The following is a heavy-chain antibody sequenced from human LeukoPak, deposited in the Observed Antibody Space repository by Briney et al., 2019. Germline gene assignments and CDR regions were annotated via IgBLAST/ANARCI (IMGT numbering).Heavy chain of an antibody. J-gene: IGHJ3*02. V-gene: IGHV4-59*01. CDR3: ARYQARIVVVPAANDNAFDI. CDR1: GGSISSYY. D-gene: IGHD2-2*01. Sequence: SQTLSLTCTVSGGSISSYYWSWIRQPPGKGLEWIGYIYYSGSTNYNPSLKSRVTISVDTSKNQFSLKLSSVTAADTAVYYCARYQARIVVVPAANDNAFDIWGQGTMVTVSS. CDR2: IYYSGST.